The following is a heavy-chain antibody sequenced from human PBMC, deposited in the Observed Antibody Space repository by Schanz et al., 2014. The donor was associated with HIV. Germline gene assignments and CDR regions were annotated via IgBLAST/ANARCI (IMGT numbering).Heavy chain of an antibody. J-gene: IGHJ5*02. Sequence: QVQLVQSGAEMRKPGASVKVSCKEVGNTFPNYNIHWVRQGPGQRLEWMGGIIPIFGSPKYAQKFQGRVTITADKSTSTAYMELSSLRSEDTAIYYCARHLPGGLFSPLNLWGQGTLVTVSS. CDR1: GNTFPNYN. V-gene: IGHV1-69*06. CDR3: ARHLPGGLFSPLNL. D-gene: IGHD3-16*01. CDR2: IIPIFGSP.